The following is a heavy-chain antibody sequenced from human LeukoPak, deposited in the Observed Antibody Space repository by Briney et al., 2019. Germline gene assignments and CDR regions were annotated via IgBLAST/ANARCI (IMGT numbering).Heavy chain of an antibody. CDR2: IYYSGTT. V-gene: IGHV4-59*01. Sequence: PSETLSLTCIVSGGSISNYDWSWIRQPPGKGLEWIGFIYYSGTTNYNPSLKSRVTISVDTSQDQVSLKLNSVTAADTAVYYCARRPYCGGDCYYDYWGQGTLVTVSS. J-gene: IGHJ4*02. CDR1: GGSISNYD. D-gene: IGHD2-21*02. CDR3: ARRPYCGGDCYYDY.